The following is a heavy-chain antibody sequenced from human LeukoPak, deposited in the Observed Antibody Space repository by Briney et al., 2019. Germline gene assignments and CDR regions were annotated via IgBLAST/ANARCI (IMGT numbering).Heavy chain of an antibody. Sequence: PGGSLRLSCAASGFTFSSYGMHWVRQAPGKGLEWVAVIWYDGSNKYYADSVKGRFTISRDNSKNTLYLQMNSLRAEDTAVYYCARDGLQQFGRHYFDYWGQGTLVTVSS. D-gene: IGHD4-11*01. CDR1: GFTFSSYG. J-gene: IGHJ4*02. V-gene: IGHV3-33*01. CDR2: IWYDGSNK. CDR3: ARDGLQQFGRHYFDY.